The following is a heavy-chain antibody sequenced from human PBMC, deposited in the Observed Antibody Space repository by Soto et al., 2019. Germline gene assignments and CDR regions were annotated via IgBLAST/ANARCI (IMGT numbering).Heavy chain of an antibody. V-gene: IGHV3-53*04. CDR2: IYSGGTT. D-gene: IGHD2-21*02. CDR1: EIIASVKY. J-gene: IGHJ3*02. CDR3: ARANDFNGFDM. Sequence: EVQLVESGGGLVQPGGSLRLPCVASEIIASVKYMNWLRQAPDKGLEWVSGIYSGGTTYYADSVKGRFTISRDDSKNTLHLQMDSLRVEDTATYYCARANDFNGFDMWGQGTLVTVSS.